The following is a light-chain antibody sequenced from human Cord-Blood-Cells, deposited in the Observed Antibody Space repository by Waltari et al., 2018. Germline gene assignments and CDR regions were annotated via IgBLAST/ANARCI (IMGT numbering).Light chain of an antibody. V-gene: IGLV3-1*01. Sequence: SYELTQPPSVSVSPGQAASITCSGAKLGDKYACWYQQKPGQSPGLVIYQDSKRPSGIPELFSGSNSGNTATLTISGTQAMDEADYYCQAWDSSTAWVFGGGTKLTVL. CDR1: KLGDKY. CDR2: QDS. J-gene: IGLJ3*02. CDR3: QAWDSSTAWV.